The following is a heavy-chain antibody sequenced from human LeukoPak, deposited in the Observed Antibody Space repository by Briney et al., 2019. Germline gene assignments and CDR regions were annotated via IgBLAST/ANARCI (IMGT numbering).Heavy chain of an antibody. J-gene: IGHJ4*02. Sequence: GGSLRLSCAASGFTFSNYAVNWVRQTPGKGLEWVSTITGSGGSTFYADSVKGRFTISRDNSMDTLYLQMSSLRAEDTAVYYCAKDRGRYYDSSGYYWGYYFDSWGQGILVTVST. CDR2: ITGSGGST. V-gene: IGHV3-23*01. D-gene: IGHD3-22*01. CDR1: GFTFSNYA. CDR3: AKDRGRYYDSSGYYWGYYFDS.